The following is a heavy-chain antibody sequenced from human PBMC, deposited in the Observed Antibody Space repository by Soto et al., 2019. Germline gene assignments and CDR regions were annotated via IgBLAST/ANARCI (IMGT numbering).Heavy chain of an antibody. CDR2: IYHSGST. V-gene: IGHV4-4*02. Sequence: VQLQESGPGLVKPSGTLSLTCAVSGGSISSGNWWSWVRQSPGKGLEWIGEIYHSGSTNHNPSLKSRVHISVDKSRNQFSLKLSSVTAADTAMYYCASHRGNTYGPYDYWGQGTLVTVSS. D-gene: IGHD5-18*01. CDR3: ASHRGNTYGPYDY. J-gene: IGHJ4*02. CDR1: GGSISSGNW.